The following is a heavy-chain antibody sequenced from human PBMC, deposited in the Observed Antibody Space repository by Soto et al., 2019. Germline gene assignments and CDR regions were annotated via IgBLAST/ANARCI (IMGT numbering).Heavy chain of an antibody. Sequence: ASVKVSCKASGYTFTGYYMHWVRQAPGQGLEWMGWINPNSGGTNYAQKFQGRVTMTRDTSISTAYMELSRLRSDDTAVYHCARDGPGIAARSFDIWGQGTMVTVSS. V-gene: IGHV1-2*02. CDR1: GYTFTGYY. J-gene: IGHJ3*02. CDR2: INPNSGGT. CDR3: ARDGPGIAARSFDI. D-gene: IGHD6-6*01.